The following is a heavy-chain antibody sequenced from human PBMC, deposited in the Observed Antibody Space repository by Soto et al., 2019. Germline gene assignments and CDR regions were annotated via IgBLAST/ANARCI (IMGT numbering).Heavy chain of an antibody. CDR1: GFSLSNARMG. D-gene: IGHD4-17*01. J-gene: IGHJ6*02. CDR2: IFSNDEK. Sequence: QVTLKEYGPVLVKPTETLTLTCTVSGFSLSNARMGVSWIRQPPGTALEWLAHIFSNDEKSYSTPLKSRLTISKNTTKSQVVLTMTIMDPVDTATYFFARKTTETGYGMDVWGQGNTVTFSS. CDR3: ARKTTETGYGMDV. V-gene: IGHV2-26*01.